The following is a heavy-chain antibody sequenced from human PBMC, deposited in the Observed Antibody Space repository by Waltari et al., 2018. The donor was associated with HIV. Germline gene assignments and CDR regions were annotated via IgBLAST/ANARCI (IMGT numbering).Heavy chain of an antibody. CDR2: ISRSSSSI. D-gene: IGHD7-27*01. V-gene: IGHV3-48*01. CDR1: GCPFRNYT. J-gene: IGHJ4*02. CDR3: ARDINGGWGY. Sequence: EVQLVESGGGLVQPGGSLRLPCAASGCPFRNYTMNWVRQDPGKGLEWVSYISRSSSSIFYADSVKGRFTISRDNAKNSLYLQMNSLRVEDTAVYYCARDINGGWGYWGQGTLVTVAS.